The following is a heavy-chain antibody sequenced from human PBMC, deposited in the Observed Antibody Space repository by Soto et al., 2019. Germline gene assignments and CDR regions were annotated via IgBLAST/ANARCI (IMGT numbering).Heavy chain of an antibody. J-gene: IGHJ4*02. V-gene: IGHV1-69*06. D-gene: IGHD3-3*01. Sequence: GPSVKVSCKASGGTFSSYAISWVRQAPGQGLEWMGGIIPIFGTANYAQKFQGRVTITADKSTSTAYMELSSLRSEDTAVYYCARAGVTIFGVVIIGPIDYWGQGTLVTVSS. CDR1: GGTFSSYA. CDR2: IIPIFGTA. CDR3: ARAGVTIFGVVIIGPIDY.